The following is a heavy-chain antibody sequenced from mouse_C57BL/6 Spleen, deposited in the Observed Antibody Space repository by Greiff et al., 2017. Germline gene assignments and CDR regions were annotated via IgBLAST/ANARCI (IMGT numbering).Heavy chain of an antibody. CDR2: IDPATGGT. CDR3: PLWGFAY. D-gene: IGHD1-1*02. Sequence: VQLQQSGAELVRPGASVTLSCKASGSTFTDYEMHWVKQTPVHGLEWIGAIDPATGGTAYNQKFKGKAILTADKSSSTAYMELRSLTSEDSAVYYCPLWGFAYWGQGTLVTVSA. V-gene: IGHV1-15*01. J-gene: IGHJ3*01. CDR1: GSTFTDYE.